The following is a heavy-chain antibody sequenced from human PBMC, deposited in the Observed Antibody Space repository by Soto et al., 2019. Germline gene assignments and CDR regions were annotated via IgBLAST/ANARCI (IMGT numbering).Heavy chain of an antibody. J-gene: IGHJ6*03. Sequence: QLQLQESGPGLVKPSETLSLTCTVSGGSISSSSNYWGWIRQPPGKGLEWIGNIHYSGSTYYNPSLNSRVTIPVDTSTNQFSLTLSSVIAADTAVDDCARLRDYYYRDVWGKGTTVTVSS. V-gene: IGHV4-39*01. CDR3: ARLRDYYYRDV. CDR2: IHYSGST. CDR1: GGSISSSSNY.